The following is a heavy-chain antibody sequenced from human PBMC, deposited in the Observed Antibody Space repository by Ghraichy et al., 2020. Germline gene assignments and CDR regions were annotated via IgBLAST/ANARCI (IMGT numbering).Heavy chain of an antibody. CDR3: VRTGVATAGIDC. CDR1: GFTLSSYD. V-gene: IGHV3-64D*09. D-gene: IGHD6-25*01. CDR2: ISSNGANT. Sequence: GGSLRLSCSASGFTLSSYDMHWVRQAPGKGLEYVSAISSNGANTYYADSLKGRFTISRDNSKNTLYLQMSGLTTDDTAVYYCVRTGVATAGIDCWGQGTLVTVSS. J-gene: IGHJ4*02.